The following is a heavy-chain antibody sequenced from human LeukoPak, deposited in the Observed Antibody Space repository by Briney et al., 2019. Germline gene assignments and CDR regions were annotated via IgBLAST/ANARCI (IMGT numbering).Heavy chain of an antibody. D-gene: IGHD1-26*01. CDR1: GFTFSGSA. V-gene: IGHV3-73*01. CDR2: IRSKANSYAT. CDR3: TRTSGSYYSGVYYYMDV. J-gene: IGHJ6*03. Sequence: GGSLRLSCAASGFTFSGSAMHWVRQASGKGLEWVGRIRSKANSYATAYAASVEGRFTISRDDSKNTAYLQMNSLKTEDTAVYYCTRTSGSYYSGVYYYMDVWGKGTTVTVSS.